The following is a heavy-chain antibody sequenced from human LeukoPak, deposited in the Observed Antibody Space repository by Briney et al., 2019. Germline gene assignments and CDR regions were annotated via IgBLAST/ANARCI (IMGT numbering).Heavy chain of an antibody. D-gene: IGHD3-22*01. CDR1: GYSVSSGFY. CDR2: IYHSGST. J-gene: IGHJ4*02. Sequence: SETLSLTCSVSGYSVSSGFYWGWIRQPPGKGLAWIGTIYHSGSTYYNPSLKSRVTISVDTSKNQFSLKLSSVTAADTAVYYCARVGYYDSSGYSRAPDYWGQGTLVTVSS. CDR3: ARVGYYDSSGYSRAPDY. V-gene: IGHV4-38-2*02.